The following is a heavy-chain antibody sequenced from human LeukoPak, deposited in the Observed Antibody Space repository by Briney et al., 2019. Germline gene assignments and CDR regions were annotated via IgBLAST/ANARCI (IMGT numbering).Heavy chain of an antibody. CDR2: IHYSGST. CDR1: GGSISSYY. J-gene: IGHJ4*02. CDR3: DRAVYVSASYYLFLGY. V-gene: IGHV4-59*12. Sequence: SETPSLTCSVSGGSISSYYWSWIRQSPGKGLEWIGYIHYSGSTKYNPSLKSRVTISVDTSKNQFSLKLSSVTAAASAVYYWDRAVYVSASYYLFLGYWGQGTLVTVSS. D-gene: IGHD3-22*01.